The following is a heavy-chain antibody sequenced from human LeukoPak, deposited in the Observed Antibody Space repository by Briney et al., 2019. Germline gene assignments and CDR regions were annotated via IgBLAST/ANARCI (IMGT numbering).Heavy chain of an antibody. Sequence: ASVKVSCKASGYTFNDYYLHWVRQAPGQGLEWMGWIHPRSGETNYAYKFKGRVTMTRDTSISTVYMELGSLGSDDTAVYYCARDGEYGTGSYYRGCFDYWGQGILVTVSS. V-gene: IGHV1-2*02. CDR1: GYTFNDYY. D-gene: IGHD3-10*01. J-gene: IGHJ4*02. CDR3: ARDGEYGTGSYYRGCFDY. CDR2: IHPRSGET.